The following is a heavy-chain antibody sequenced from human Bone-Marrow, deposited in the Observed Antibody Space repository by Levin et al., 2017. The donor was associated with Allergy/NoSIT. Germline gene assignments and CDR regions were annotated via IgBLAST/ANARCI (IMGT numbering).Heavy chain of an antibody. J-gene: IGHJ2*01. Sequence: PGGSLRLSCAASGFTFSSYAMSWVRQAPGKGLESVSVISGSGDTTYYADSVKGRFTISRDNSKNTLYLQMNSLRGEDTAVYYCAKHALSGYDRYHWYFDLWGRGTLVTVSS. CDR3: AKHALSGYDRYHWYFDL. CDR1: GFTFSSYA. V-gene: IGHV3-23*01. CDR2: ISGSGDTT. D-gene: IGHD5-12*01.